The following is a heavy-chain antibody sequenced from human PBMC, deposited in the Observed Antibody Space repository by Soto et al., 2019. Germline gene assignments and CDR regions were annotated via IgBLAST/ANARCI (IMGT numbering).Heavy chain of an antibody. CDR2: IYYSGST. J-gene: IGHJ4*02. D-gene: IGHD2-15*01. V-gene: IGHV4-59*02. Sequence: QVQLQESGPGLVKPSETLSLTCTVSGGSVSGYYWSWIRQPPGKGLEWIGYIYYSGSTNYNPSLKGRMTMSIDTYKNQFYLRLSSVTAADTDIYFCAKYRRTDAEGYTFDYWGQGALVTVSS. CDR3: AKYRRTDAEGYTFDY. CDR1: GGSVSGYY.